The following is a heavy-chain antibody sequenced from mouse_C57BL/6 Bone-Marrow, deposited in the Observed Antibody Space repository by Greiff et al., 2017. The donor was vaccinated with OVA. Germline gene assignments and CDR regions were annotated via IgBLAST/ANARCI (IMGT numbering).Heavy chain of an antibody. D-gene: IGHD1-1*01. CDR3: ARSYYYGSFFDY. V-gene: IGHV7-3*01. Sequence: EVKLVESGGGLVQPGGSLSLSCAASGFTFTDYYMSCVRQPPGKALEWLGFIRNKANGYTTEYSASVKGRFTISRDNSQSILYLQMNALRAEDSATYYCARSYYYGSFFDYWGQGTTLTVSS. CDR2: IRNKANGYTT. CDR1: GFTFTDYY. J-gene: IGHJ2*01.